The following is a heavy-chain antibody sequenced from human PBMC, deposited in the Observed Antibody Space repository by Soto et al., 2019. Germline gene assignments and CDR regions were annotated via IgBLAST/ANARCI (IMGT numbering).Heavy chain of an antibody. V-gene: IGHV5-10-1*01. D-gene: IGHD3-10*01. CDR3: ARGGPYSGSEPTLYYYYGMDV. CDR2: IDPSDSYT. CDR1: GYSFTSYW. Sequence: PGESLKISCKASGYSFTSYWISWVRQMPGKGLEWMGRIDPSDSYTNYTPSFRGRVTISADKSIGTAYLQWSSLKASDTAMYYCARGGPYSGSEPTLYYYYGMDVWSQGTTVTVSS. J-gene: IGHJ6*02.